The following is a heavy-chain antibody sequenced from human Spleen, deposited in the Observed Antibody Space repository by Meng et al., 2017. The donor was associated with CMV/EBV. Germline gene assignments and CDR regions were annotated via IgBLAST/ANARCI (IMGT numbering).Heavy chain of an antibody. CDR1: GYSFTSYW. V-gene: IGHV5-51*01. D-gene: IGHD6-6*01. CDR2: VYGDDSDT. Sequence: KVSCKASGYSFTSYWIGWVRQVPGKGLEWMGLVYGDDSDTRYSPSLQGQVTMSVDKSISTAYLQWRSLKASGTAMYYCARFSGLASRPGGFDYWGQGTLVTVSS. J-gene: IGHJ4*02. CDR3: ARFSGLASRPGGFDY.